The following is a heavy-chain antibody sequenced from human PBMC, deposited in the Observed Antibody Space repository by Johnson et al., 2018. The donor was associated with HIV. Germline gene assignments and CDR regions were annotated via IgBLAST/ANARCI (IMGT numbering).Heavy chain of an antibody. V-gene: IGHV3-72*01. J-gene: IGHJ3*01. CDR3: ARRAYTSGWYAAFDL. D-gene: IGHD6-19*01. CDR1: GFTFDDYG. Sequence: VQLVESGGGVVRPGGSLRLSCAASGFTFDDYGMSWVRQAPGKVLEWIARTRDKAHSYSTAYAASVKGRFIISRDGLKDSLLLQMNSLKSEDPAVYFCARRAYTSGWYAAFDLWGQGTMVTVSS. CDR2: TRDKAHSYST.